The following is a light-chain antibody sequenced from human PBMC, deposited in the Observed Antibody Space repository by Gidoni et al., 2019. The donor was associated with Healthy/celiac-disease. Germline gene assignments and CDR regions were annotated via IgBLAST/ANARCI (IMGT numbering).Light chain of an antibody. V-gene: IGKV3-20*01. CDR2: GAS. J-gene: IGKJ1*01. Sequence: ESVLSQSPGTLSLSPGESATLSCRASQSVSSRSLAWYQQKPGQAPRLLIYGASSRATGIPDRFSGSGSGTDFTLTISRLEPEDFAVYYCQPYGSSPWTFGQGTKVEIK. CDR1: QSVSSRS. CDR3: QPYGSSPWT.